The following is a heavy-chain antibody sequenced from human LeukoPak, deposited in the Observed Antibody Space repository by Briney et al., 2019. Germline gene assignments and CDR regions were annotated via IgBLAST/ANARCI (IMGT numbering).Heavy chain of an antibody. CDR3: ARHEEGFAPANERQPPPRGTAPLDWFDP. CDR1: GYTFTGHY. D-gene: IGHD2-21*02. J-gene: IGHJ5*02. CDR2: INAGNGNT. Sequence: ASVKVSCKASGYTFTGHYMHWVRQAPGQRLEWMGWINAGNGNTKYSQKLQGRVTITRDTSSSTAYMQLSSLRSEDTAVYYCARHEEGFAPANERQPPPRGTAPLDWFDPWGQGTLVTVSS. V-gene: IGHV1/OR15-3*01.